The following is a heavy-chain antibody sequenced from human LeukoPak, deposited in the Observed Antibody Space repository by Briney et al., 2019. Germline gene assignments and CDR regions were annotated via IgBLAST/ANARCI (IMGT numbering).Heavy chain of an antibody. D-gene: IGHD3-22*01. J-gene: IGHJ4*02. CDR3: AKDRYYYDSSGYLFDY. CDR1: GFTFSSYA. V-gene: IGHV3-23*01. Sequence: PGGSLRLSCAASGFTFSSYAMTWVRQAPGKGLEWVSVISGNGGNTYYADSVKGRFTISRDNSKNTLYLQMNSLRAGDTAVYYCAKDRYYYDSSGYLFDYWGQGTLVTVSS. CDR2: ISGNGGNT.